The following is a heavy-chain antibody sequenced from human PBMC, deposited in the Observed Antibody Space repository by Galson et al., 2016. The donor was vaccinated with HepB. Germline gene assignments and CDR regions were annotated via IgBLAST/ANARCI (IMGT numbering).Heavy chain of an antibody. Sequence: SLRLSCAASGFTFSSYAIHWVRQAPGKGLEWVAIIWYDGSAKFYAHSVKGRFIISRDNFKNTVFLQMNSLRAEDTAVYKCARDYVDSPSMRPFFYCYGMDVWGQGTTVTVSS. CDR1: GFTFSSYA. D-gene: IGHD3-16*02. V-gene: IGHV3-33*01. CDR3: ARDYVDSPSMRPFFYCYGMDV. J-gene: IGHJ6*02. CDR2: IWYDGSAK.